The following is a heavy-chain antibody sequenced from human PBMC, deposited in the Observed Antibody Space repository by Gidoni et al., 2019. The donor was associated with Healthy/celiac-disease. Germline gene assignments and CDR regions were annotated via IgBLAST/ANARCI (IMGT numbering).Heavy chain of an antibody. J-gene: IGHJ4*02. CDR1: GFTFDDYA. V-gene: IGHV3-9*01. CDR3: AKDFGEWELSFDY. CDR2: ISWNSGSI. D-gene: IGHD1-26*01. Sequence: EVQLVESGGGLVQPGRSLRLSCAASGFTFDDYAMHWVRQAPGKGLEWVSGISWNSGSIGYADSVKGRFTISRDNAKNSLYLQMNSLRAEDTALYYCAKDFGEWELSFDYWGQGTLVTVSS.